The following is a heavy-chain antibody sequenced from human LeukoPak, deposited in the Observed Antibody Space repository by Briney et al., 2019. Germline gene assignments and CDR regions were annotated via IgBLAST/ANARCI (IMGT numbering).Heavy chain of an antibody. Sequence: GASVKVSCKASGYTFTGYYMHWVRQAPGQGLEWMGWINPNSGGTNYAQKFQGRVTMTRDTSISTAYMELSRLRSDDTAVYYCARDRGYRSSTSCWPNWFDPWGQGTLVTVSS. CDR1: GYTFTGYY. J-gene: IGHJ5*02. CDR3: ARDRGYRSSTSCWPNWFDP. CDR2: INPNSGGT. V-gene: IGHV1-2*02. D-gene: IGHD2-2*01.